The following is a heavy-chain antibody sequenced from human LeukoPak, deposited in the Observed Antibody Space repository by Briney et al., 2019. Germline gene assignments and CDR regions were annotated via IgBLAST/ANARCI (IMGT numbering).Heavy chain of an antibody. CDR3: ARLDSDFWSGYSPSFDY. V-gene: IGHV4-39*01. CDR1: GGSISSSSYY. D-gene: IGHD3-3*01. CDR2: IYYSGST. J-gene: IGHJ4*02. Sequence: MASETLSLTCTVSGGSISSSSYYWGWIRQPPGKGLEWIGSIYYSGSTYYNPSLKSRVTISVDTSKSQFSLKLSSVTAADTAVYYCARLDSDFWSGYSPSFDYWAREPWSPSPQ.